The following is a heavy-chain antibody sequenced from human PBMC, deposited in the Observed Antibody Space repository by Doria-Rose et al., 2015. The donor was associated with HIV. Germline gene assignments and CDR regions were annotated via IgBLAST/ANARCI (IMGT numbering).Heavy chain of an antibody. J-gene: IGHJ4*02. CDR2: ISYDGTNK. V-gene: IGHV3-30-3*01. Sequence: QMQLVESGGGVVQPGRSLRLSCAASGFTFSSYAMHWVRQAPGKGLEWVAVISYDGTNKYYSDSVKGRFTISRDNSKFTLYLQMNNLRAEDTAVYYCARDWDDYGDFDYWGRGTLVIVSP. D-gene: IGHD4-17*01. CDR3: ARDWDDYGDFDY. CDR1: GFTFSSYA.